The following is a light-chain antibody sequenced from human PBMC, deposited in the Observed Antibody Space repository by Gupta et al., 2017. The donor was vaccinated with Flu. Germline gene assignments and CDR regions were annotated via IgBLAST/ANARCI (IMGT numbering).Light chain of an antibody. V-gene: IGLV2-11*03. J-gene: IGLJ1*01. Sequence: VIISFGGTPRNVGGDDYVSWYQQHPGEAPKLLMYNDNKRPPGVPDRFSGSKSGNTASLTISGLLTEDEDDYYCSSWAGIYTLSVFGTGTTVTVL. CDR1: PRNVGGDDY. CDR2: NDN. CDR3: SSWAGIYTLSV.